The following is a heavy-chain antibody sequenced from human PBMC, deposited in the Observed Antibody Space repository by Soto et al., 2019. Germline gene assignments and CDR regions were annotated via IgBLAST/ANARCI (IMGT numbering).Heavy chain of an antibody. J-gene: IGHJ4*02. CDR1: GFTFSSYG. Sequence: PGGSLRLSCAASGFTFSSYGMHWVRQAPGKGLEWVAVISYDGSNKYYADSVKGRFTISRDNSKNTLYLQMNSLRAEDTAVYYCAKSSDYYDSSGYLHYWGQGTLVTVSS. CDR2: ISYDGSNK. V-gene: IGHV3-30*18. D-gene: IGHD3-22*01. CDR3: AKSSDYYDSSGYLHY.